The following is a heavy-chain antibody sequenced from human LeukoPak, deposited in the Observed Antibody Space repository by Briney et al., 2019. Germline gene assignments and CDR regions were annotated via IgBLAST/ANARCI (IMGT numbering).Heavy chain of an antibody. CDR2: ISYEGSNK. CDR1: GFTFSSYG. V-gene: IGHV3-30*18. CDR3: AKDRSLRLGELSPPDY. D-gene: IGHD3-16*02. Sequence: GRSLRPSCAASGFTFSSYGMHWVRQAPGKGLEWVAVISYEGSNKYYADSVKGRFTISRDNSKNTLYLQMNSLRAEDTAVYNCAKDRSLRLGELSPPDYWGQGTLVTVSS. J-gene: IGHJ4*02.